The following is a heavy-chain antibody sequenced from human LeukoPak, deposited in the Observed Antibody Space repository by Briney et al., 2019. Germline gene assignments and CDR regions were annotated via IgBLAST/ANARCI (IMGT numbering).Heavy chain of an antibody. J-gene: IGHJ4*02. Sequence: PSETLSLTCTVSGGTISTYYWSWIRQPPGKGLEWIGYVYYSGSTNYNPSLKSRVTISVDTSKNQFSLKLSSVTAADTAVYYCARGVYYYGSGSSQKLDYWGQGTLVTVSS. CDR2: VYYSGST. CDR3: ARGVYYYGSGSSQKLDY. D-gene: IGHD3-10*01. CDR1: GGTISTYY. V-gene: IGHV4-59*12.